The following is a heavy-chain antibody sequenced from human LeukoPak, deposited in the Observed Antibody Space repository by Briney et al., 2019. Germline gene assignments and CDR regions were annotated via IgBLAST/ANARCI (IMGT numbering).Heavy chain of an antibody. D-gene: IGHD6-13*01. J-gene: IGHJ5*02. CDR1: GYTFTSYY. CDR2: INPSGGST. CDR3: ARVAAAANWFDP. Sequence: ASVKVSCKASGYTFTSYYMHWVRQAPGQGLEWIGIINPSGGSTSYAQKFQGRVTMTRDTSTSTVYMELSSLRSEDTAVYYCARVAAAANWFDPWGQGTLVTVSS. V-gene: IGHV1-46*01.